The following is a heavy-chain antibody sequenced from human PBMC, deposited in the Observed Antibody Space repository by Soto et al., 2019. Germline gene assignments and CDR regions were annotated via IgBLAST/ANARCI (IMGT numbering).Heavy chain of an antibody. J-gene: IGHJ2*01. D-gene: IGHD5-18*01. CDR1: GYTFTSYY. Sequence: QVQLVQSGAEVKKPGASLKVSCKASGYTFTSYYMHWVRQAPGQGLEWMGIMSPSAGSTSYAQKFQGRVTMTRDTSTSTVYMELSSLISEDTAVYYCARAGGYSQGYFALLGRGTLVTVSS. V-gene: IGHV1-46*01. CDR2: MSPSAGST. CDR3: ARAGGYSQGYFAL.